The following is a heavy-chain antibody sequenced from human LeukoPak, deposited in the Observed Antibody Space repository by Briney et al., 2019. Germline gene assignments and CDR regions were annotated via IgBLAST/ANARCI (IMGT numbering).Heavy chain of an antibody. V-gene: IGHV1-18*01. D-gene: IGHD3-22*01. J-gene: IGHJ4*02. CDR2: ISAYNGDT. CDR1: GYTFTSYG. Sequence: GASVKVSCKASGYTFTSYGISWVRQAPGQGLEWMGWISAYNGDTNYAQKFQGRVFMTTDTSASTVYMELRSLRSDDTAVYYCARDLHDSSGFMGWGQGTLVTVSS. CDR3: ARDLHDSSGFMG.